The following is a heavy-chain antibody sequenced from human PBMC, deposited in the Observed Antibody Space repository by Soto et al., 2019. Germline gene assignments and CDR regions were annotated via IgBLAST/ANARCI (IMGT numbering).Heavy chain of an antibody. V-gene: IGHV3-53*02. J-gene: IGHJ2*01. CDR2: LYSGGTT. CDR1: GFTVSSNY. CDR3: ARGGTWVQLRYFDI. Sequence: EVQLVETGGGLIQPGGSLRLSCAASGFTVSSNYMSWVRQAPGKGLEWVSILYSGGTTGYADSVKGRFTISRDYSKNTVYLQMNSLRAEDTAFYYCARGGTWVQLRYFDIWGRGTLVTVSS. D-gene: IGHD5-18*01.